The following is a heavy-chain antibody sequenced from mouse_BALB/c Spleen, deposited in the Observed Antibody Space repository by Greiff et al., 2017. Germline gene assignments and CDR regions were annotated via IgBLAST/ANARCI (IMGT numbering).Heavy chain of an antibody. V-gene: IGHV5-17*02. CDR3: ATTVVGGVDY. CDR2: ISSGSSTI. J-gene: IGHJ2*01. Sequence: EVMLVESGGGLVQPGGSRKLSCAASGFTFSSFGMHWVRQAPEKGLEWVAYISSGSSTIYYADTVKGRFTISRDNPKNTLFLQMTSLRSEDTAMYYCATTVVGGVDYWGQGTTLTVSS. D-gene: IGHD1-1*01. CDR1: GFTFSSFG.